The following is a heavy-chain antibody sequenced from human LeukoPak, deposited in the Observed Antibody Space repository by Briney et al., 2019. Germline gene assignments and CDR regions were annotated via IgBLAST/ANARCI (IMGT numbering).Heavy chain of an antibody. D-gene: IGHD1-1*01. CDR3: ARDWNRYAY. CDR1: GGSISSCTYS. CDR2: FSCSGST. Sequence: SETLSLTCSVSGGSISSCTYSWGWIRQPPGKGLEGLGSFSCSGSTYYNPSLKSRVTISVDTSKSQFSLYMDSVTAADTAVYYCARDWNRYAYWGQGTLVTVSS. J-gene: IGHJ4*01. V-gene: IGHV4-39*07.